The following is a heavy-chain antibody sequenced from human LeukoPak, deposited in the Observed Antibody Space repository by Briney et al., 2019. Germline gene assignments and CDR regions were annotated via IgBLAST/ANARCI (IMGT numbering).Heavy chain of an antibody. Sequence: PETLSLTCTVSGGSITSNYWTWMRQPPGKGLELIGFFYYSGSTNYNPSLESRVTISLDTSKNQFSLKLTSVTAADTAVYYCARARYGSTSCPYYFDYWGQGTLVTVSS. CDR2: FYYSGST. J-gene: IGHJ4*02. D-gene: IGHD2-2*01. V-gene: IGHV4-59*01. CDR1: GGSITSNY. CDR3: ARARYGSTSCPYYFDY.